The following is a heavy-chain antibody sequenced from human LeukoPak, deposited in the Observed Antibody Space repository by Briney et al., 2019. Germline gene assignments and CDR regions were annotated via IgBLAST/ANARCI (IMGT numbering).Heavy chain of an antibody. CDR3: ARAGIAAAVDY. V-gene: IGHV3-13*01. CDR2: IGTAGDT. CDR1: GFTFSSYD. J-gene: IGHJ4*02. D-gene: IGHD6-13*01. Sequence: PGGSLRLSCAASGFTFSSYDMHWVRQATGKGLEWVSAIGTAGDTYYPGSVKGRFTISRENAKNSLYLQMNSLRAEDTAVYYCARAGIAAAVDYWGQGTLVTVSS.